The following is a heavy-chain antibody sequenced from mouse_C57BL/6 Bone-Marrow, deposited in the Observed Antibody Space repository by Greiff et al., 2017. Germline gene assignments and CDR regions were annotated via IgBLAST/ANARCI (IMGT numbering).Heavy chain of an antibody. D-gene: IGHD1-1*01. V-gene: IGHV1-54*01. CDR3: ARRDYYGSLLYWYFDV. CDR2: INPGSGGT. Sequence: VQLVESGAELVRPGTSVKVSCKASGYAFTNYLIEWVKQRPGQGLEWIGVINPGSGGTNYNEKFKGKATLTADKSSSTAYMQLSSLTSEDSAVYFCARRDYYGSLLYWYFDVWGTGTTVTVSS. CDR1: GYAFTNYL. J-gene: IGHJ1*03.